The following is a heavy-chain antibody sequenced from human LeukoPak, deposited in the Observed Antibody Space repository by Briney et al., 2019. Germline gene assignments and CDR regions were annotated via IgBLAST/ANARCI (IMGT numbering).Heavy chain of an antibody. CDR1: GFTFSSYA. V-gene: IGHV3-30*04. D-gene: IGHD5-12*01. CDR3: ARDWGYSGYDLGYFDY. CDR2: ISYDGSNK. Sequence: QPGGSLRLSCAASGFTFSSYAMHWVRQAPGKGLEWVAVISYDGSNKYYADSVKGRFTISRDNSKNTLYLQMNSLRAEDTAVYYCARDWGYSGYDLGYFDYWGQGTLVTVSS. J-gene: IGHJ4*02.